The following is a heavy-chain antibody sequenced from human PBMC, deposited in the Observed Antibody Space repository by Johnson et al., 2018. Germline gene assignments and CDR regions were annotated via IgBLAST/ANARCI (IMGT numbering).Heavy chain of an antibody. Sequence: QVQLVESGGGVVQPGRSLRLSCAASGFTFSSYGMHWVRQAPGKGLEWVAVIWYDGSNKYYADSVKGRFTISRDNSKNKLYLQMNSLRAEATAVYYCAKDHFRGAYFQHWGQGTLVTVSS. J-gene: IGHJ1*01. CDR1: GFTFSSYG. D-gene: IGHD3-10*01. V-gene: IGHV3-33*06. CDR3: AKDHFRGAYFQH. CDR2: IWYDGSNK.